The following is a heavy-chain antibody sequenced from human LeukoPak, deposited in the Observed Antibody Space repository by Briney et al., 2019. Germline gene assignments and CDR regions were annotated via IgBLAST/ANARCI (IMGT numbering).Heavy chain of an antibody. CDR1: GFTFSSYN. CDR3: ARFGMGGAILDY. J-gene: IGHJ4*02. V-gene: IGHV3-21*01. Sequence: PGGSLRLSCAASGFTFSSYNMNWVRQAPGKGLEWASSISGSSSYIYYADSVKGRFTISRDNAKNSLYLQMNSLRAEDTAVYYCARFGMGGAILDYWGQGTLVTVSS. D-gene: IGHD1-26*01. CDR2: ISGSSSYI.